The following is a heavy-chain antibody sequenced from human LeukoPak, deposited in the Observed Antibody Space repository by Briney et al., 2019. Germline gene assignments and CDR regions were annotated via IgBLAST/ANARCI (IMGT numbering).Heavy chain of an antibody. CDR3: ARDPTFYYGSGSFWYFDY. D-gene: IGHD3-10*01. V-gene: IGHV3-30*03. CDR1: GFPFSSYG. CDR2: ISYDGSHI. J-gene: IGHJ4*02. Sequence: GGSLRLSCAASGFPFSSYGMHWVRQAPGKGLEWVAVISYDGSHIYYADSVKGRFTISSDNSKNTLYLQMNSLRAEDTAVYYCARDPTFYYGSGSFWYFDYWGQGTLVTVSS.